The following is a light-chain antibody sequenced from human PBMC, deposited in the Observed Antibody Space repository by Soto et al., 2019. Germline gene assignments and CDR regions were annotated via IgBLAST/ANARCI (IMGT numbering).Light chain of an antibody. J-gene: IGLJ2*01. CDR2: EVS. CDR3: SSYTSSSTLV. V-gene: IGLV2-18*02. Sequence: QSALTQPPSVSGSPGQSVTISCTGTSSDVGSYNRVSWYQQPPGTAPKLMIHEVSNRPSGVPGRFSGSKSGNAASLTISGLQAEDEADYYCSSYTSSSTLVFGGGTKVTVL. CDR1: SSDVGSYNR.